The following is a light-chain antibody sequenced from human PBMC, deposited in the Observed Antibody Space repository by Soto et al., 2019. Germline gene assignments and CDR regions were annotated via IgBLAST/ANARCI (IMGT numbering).Light chain of an antibody. J-gene: IGKJ3*01. CDR2: GAS. CDR1: QSISSDH. CDR3: QHYRSAPFT. V-gene: IGKV3-20*01. Sequence: EIVLTQSPGILSLSPLEIATLTCMSSQSISSDHLAWYQQRPGQSPRLLIYGASSRTTGVPDRFSGSGSGTDFTLTISRLEPEDFAVYYCQHYRSAPFTFGPGTKVDIK.